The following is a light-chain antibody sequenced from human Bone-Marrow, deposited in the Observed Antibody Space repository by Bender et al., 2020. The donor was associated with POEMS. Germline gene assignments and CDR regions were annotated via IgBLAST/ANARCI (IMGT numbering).Light chain of an antibody. CDR2: DVS. J-gene: IGLJ3*02. CDR3: CSYAGSSTWV. V-gene: IGLV2-23*02. Sequence: QSALSQPPSASGSPGQSVTISCTGTSSDVVGYNRVSWYQQPPGTAPKLIIYDVSNRPSGVSNRFSCSKSGNTASLTISGLQAEDEADYYCCSYAGSSTWVFGGGTKVTVL. CDR1: SSDVVGYNR.